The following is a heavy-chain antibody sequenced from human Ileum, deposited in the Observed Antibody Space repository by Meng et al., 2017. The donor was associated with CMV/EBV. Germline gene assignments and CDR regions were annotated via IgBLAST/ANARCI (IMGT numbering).Heavy chain of an antibody. V-gene: IGHV1-46*01. CDR1: GYSFITDS. Sequence: KASGYSFITDSMHWVRQAPGQRLEWMGIINPGRGTTTYAQNFQGRVTMTRDTSTSTVYMELSSLRSEDTAIYYCAKAYCGDDCYYLSPWGQGTLVTVSS. J-gene: IGHJ5*02. CDR3: AKAYCGDDCYYLSP. D-gene: IGHD2-21*01. CDR2: INPGRGTT.